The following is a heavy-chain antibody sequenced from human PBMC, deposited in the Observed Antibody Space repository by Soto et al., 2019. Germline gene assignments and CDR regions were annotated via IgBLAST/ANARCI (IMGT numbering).Heavy chain of an antibody. CDR3: ARSMTAAGHNWFDP. Sequence: SVKVSCKASGGTFSNYAITWVRQAPGQGLELMGGIIPFFGTTNYAQKFQGRVTITADESTGTAYMELNSLRSDDTAVYYCARSMTAAGHNWFDPWGQGTLVT. CDR1: GGTFSNYA. V-gene: IGHV1-69*13. J-gene: IGHJ5*02. D-gene: IGHD6-13*01. CDR2: IIPFFGTT.